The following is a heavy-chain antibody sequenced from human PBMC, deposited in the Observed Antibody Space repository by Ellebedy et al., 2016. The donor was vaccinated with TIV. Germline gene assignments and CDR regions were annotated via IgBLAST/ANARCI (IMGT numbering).Heavy chain of an antibody. V-gene: IGHV4-59*08. CDR1: GDSFSGYS. D-gene: IGHD6-13*01. CDR2: IFDSGST. CDR3: ARLRGFAAAGSNWDYYYGMDV. J-gene: IGHJ6*02. Sequence: MPGGSLRLSCTVSGDSFSGYSWNWIRQPPGKGLEWIGYIFDSGSTYYNPSLRSRVTISVDLSKNQFSLKLSSVTAADTAVYYCARLRGFAAAGSNWDYYYGMDVWGQGTTVTVSS.